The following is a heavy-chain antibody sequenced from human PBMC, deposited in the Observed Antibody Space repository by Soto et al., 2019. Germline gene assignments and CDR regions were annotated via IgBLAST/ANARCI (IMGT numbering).Heavy chain of an antibody. J-gene: IGHJ6*02. Sequence: QVQLVQSGAEVKKPGSSVKVSCKASGGTFSSYAISWERQAPGQGLEWMGGIIPIFGTANYAQKFQGRVTITADESTSTASMELSSLRSEDTAVYYCARDRKGYCSSTSCRPAYYYYGMDVWGQGTTVTVS. CDR2: IIPIFGTA. D-gene: IGHD2-2*01. V-gene: IGHV1-69*01. CDR3: ARDRKGYCSSTSCRPAYYYYGMDV. CDR1: GGTFSSYA.